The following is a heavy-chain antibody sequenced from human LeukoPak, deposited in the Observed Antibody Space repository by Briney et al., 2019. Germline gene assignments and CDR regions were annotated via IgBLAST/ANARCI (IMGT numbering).Heavy chain of an antibody. V-gene: IGHV3-23*01. Sequence: PGGSLRLSCAASGLTFSDYAMSWVRQAPGKGLEWVSGITSGFTAHYADSVKGRFTISRDNFRNTFHLQMNSLRAEDTAVYYCAKDYSDSRVGDVFLEYWRQGTLVTVSS. CDR3: AKDYSDSRVGDVFLEY. J-gene: IGHJ4*02. D-gene: IGHD1-26*01. CDR2: ITSGFTA. CDR1: GLTFSDYA.